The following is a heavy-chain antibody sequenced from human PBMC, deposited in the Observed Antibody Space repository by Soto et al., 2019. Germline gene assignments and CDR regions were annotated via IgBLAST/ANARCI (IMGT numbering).Heavy chain of an antibody. V-gene: IGHV1-2*02. CDR2: INPNSGGT. J-gene: IGHJ6*02. CDR3: AREQQWLVPGMNV. D-gene: IGHD6-19*01. Sequence: ASVKVSCKASGYTFTGYYMHWVRQAPGQGLEWMGWINPNSGGTNYAQKFQGRVTMTRDTSISTAYMELSRLRSDDTAVYYCAREQQWLVPGMNVWGQGTTVTVSS. CDR1: GYTFTGYY.